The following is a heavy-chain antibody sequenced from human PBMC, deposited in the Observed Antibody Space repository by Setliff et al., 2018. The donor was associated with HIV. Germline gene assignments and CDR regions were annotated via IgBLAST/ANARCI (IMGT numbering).Heavy chain of an antibody. J-gene: IGHJ4*02. CDR2: FYKSGST. Sequence: PSETLSLTCSVSGGSLSGYHWSWIRQPPGKGLEWIGYFYKSGSTNSGPSFKSRVSMSGDTSKNQLPLKVTSVTAADTAVYYCARLSDTAMASFDSWGQGTLVTVSS. D-gene: IGHD5-18*01. CDR1: GGSLSGYH. CDR3: ARLSDTAMASFDS. V-gene: IGHV4-59*08.